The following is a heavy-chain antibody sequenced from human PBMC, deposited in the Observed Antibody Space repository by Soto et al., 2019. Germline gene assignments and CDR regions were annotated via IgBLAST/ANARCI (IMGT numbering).Heavy chain of an antibody. CDR3: ARVNCSSTSCYHIDNWFDP. J-gene: IGHJ5*02. CDR2: ISAYSSNT. D-gene: IGHD2-2*01. Sequence: ASVKVSCKASGYTFTSYGISWVRQAPGQGLEWMGWISAYSSNTNYAQKLQGRVTMTTDTSTSTAYMELRSLRSDDTAVYYCARVNCSSTSCYHIDNWFDPWGQGTLVTVSS. CDR1: GYTFTSYG. V-gene: IGHV1-18*01.